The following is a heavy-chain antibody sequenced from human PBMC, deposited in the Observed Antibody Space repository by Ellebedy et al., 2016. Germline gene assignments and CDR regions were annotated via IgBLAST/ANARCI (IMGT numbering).Heavy chain of an antibody. CDR3: VTEISGAFPE. D-gene: IGHD3-3*02. CDR1: GFTVSSSY. Sequence: GGSLRLSCAASGFTVSSSYISWVRQAPGQGLEWVGLVKRKSDGGTTEYAAPVKGRFTLSRDDSKNTLYLQMASLKPEDTAVYYCVTEISGAFPEWGQGTLVTVSS. J-gene: IGHJ4*02. V-gene: IGHV3-15*01. CDR2: VKRKSDGGTT.